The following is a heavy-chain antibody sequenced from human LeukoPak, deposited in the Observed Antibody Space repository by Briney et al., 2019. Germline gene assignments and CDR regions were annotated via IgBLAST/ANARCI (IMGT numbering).Heavy chain of an antibody. Sequence: GGSLRLSCAASGFTFNDYWMHWVRHAPGKGVVWVSRIKADSTTTTYADSVTCRFTLSRDNSKNTLYLQMNSLRAEDTAVYYCARDLSYSLEYWGQGTLVTVSS. V-gene: IGHV3-74*01. D-gene: IGHD3-10*01. CDR1: GFTFNDYW. CDR2: IKADSTTT. CDR3: ARDLSYSLEY. J-gene: IGHJ4*02.